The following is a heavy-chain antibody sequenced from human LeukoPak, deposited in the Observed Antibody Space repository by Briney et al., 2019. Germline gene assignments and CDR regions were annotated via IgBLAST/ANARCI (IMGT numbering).Heavy chain of an antibody. D-gene: IGHD3-3*01. J-gene: IGHJ4*02. V-gene: IGHV3-23*01. CDR3: AKDRLGGNTILRFLEWLD. CDR1: GFTFSSYA. Sequence: GGSLRLSCAASGFTFSSYAMSWVRQAPGKGLEWVSAISGSGGTTYYADSVKGRFTISRDNSKNTLSLQMNSLRAEDTAVHYCAKDRLGGNTILRFLEWLDWGQGTLVTVSS. CDR2: ISGSGGTT.